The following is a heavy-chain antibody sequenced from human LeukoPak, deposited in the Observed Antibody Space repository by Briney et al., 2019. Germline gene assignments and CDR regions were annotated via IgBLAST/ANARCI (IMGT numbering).Heavy chain of an antibody. V-gene: IGHV1-69-2*01. CDR3: ATDPFGDPGDY. Sequence: ASVKVSCKASGYTFTSYGISWVRQAPGQGLEWMGLVDPEDGETIYAEKFQGRVTITADTSTDTAYMELSSLRSEDTAVYYCATDPFGDPGDYWGQGTLVTVSS. CDR2: VDPEDGET. D-gene: IGHD3-16*01. CDR1: GYTFTSYG. J-gene: IGHJ4*02.